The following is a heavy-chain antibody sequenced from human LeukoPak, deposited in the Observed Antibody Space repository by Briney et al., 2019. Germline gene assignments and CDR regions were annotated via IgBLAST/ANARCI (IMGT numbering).Heavy chain of an antibody. CDR2: IYTSGST. CDR1: GGSISSYY. D-gene: IGHD3-22*01. CDR3: ARDHWNSSGYYPDAFDI. Sequence: SETLSLTCTVSGGSISSYYWSWIRQPAGKGLEWIGRIYTSGSTNYNPSLKSRVTMSVDTSKNQFSLKRSSVTAADTAVYYCARDHWNSSGYYPDAFDIWGQGTMVTVSS. V-gene: IGHV4-4*07. J-gene: IGHJ3*02.